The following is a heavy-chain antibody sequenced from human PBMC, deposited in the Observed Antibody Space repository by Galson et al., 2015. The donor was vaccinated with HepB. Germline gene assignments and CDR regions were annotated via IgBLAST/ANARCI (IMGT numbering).Heavy chain of an antibody. D-gene: IGHD6-19*01. J-gene: IGHJ1*01. CDR1: GFTFSSYA. CDR2: ISGSGGST. V-gene: IGHV3-23*01. Sequence: SLRLSCAAPGFTFSSYAMSWVRQAPGKGLEWVSAISGSGGSTYYADSVKGRFTISRDNSKNTLYLQMNSLRAEDTAVYYCAKGPQGWLVYFQHWGQGTLVTVSS. CDR3: AKGPQGWLVYFQH.